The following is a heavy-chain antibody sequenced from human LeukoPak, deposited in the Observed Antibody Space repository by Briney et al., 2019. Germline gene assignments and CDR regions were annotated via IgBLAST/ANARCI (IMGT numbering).Heavy chain of an antibody. J-gene: IGHJ1*01. CDR1: GDSSTNSLYN. CDR2: IDYGGST. D-gene: IGHD2-2*02. V-gene: IGHV4-39*07. CDR3: ARVDVGCSSTSCYKYFQH. Sequence: SETLSLTCTVSGDSSTNSLYNWGWIRQPPGKGLEWIGSIDYGGSTYYNPSLKSRATISIDTSKNQFSLKLSSVTAADTAVYYCARVDVGCSSTSCYKYFQHWGQGTLVTVSS.